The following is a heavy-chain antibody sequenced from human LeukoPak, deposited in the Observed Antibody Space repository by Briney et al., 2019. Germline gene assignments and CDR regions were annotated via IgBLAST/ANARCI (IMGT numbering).Heavy chain of an antibody. D-gene: IGHD3-22*01. Sequence: SVKVSCKASGGTLSSCAISWVRQAPGQGLEWMGRIIPILGIANYAQKFQGRVTITADKSTSTAYMELSSLRSEDTAVYYCARDGGAHYYDSSGYYYGYWGQGTLVTVSS. CDR3: ARDGGAHYYDSSGYYYGY. V-gene: IGHV1-69*04. CDR2: IIPILGIA. J-gene: IGHJ4*02. CDR1: GGTLSSCA.